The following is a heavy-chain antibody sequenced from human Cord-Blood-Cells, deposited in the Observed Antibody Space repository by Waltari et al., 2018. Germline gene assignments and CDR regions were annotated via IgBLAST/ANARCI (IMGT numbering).Heavy chain of an antibody. Sequence: QVQLQQWGAGLLKPSETLSPTCAVHGESSSGYSCSWFRQPPGKGLEWIGEINHSGSTNYNPALKSRVTISVDTSKNQFSLKLSSVTAADTAVYYCARGLTTGYFQHWGQGTLVTVSS. D-gene: IGHD4-17*01. CDR3: ARGLTTGYFQH. J-gene: IGHJ1*01. CDR1: GESSSGYS. V-gene: IGHV4-34*01. CDR2: INHSGST.